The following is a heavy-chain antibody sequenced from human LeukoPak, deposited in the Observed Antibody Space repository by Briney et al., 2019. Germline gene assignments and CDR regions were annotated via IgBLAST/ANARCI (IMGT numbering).Heavy chain of an antibody. CDR2: ISGSGGST. CDR3: AKGTIAVAGRGCACDI. V-gene: IGHV3-23*01. D-gene: IGHD6-19*01. J-gene: IGHJ3*02. CDR1: GFTFSSYA. Sequence: PGGSLRLSCAASGFTFSSYAMSWVPQAPGKGLEWVSAISGSGGSTYYADSVKGRFTISRDNSKNTLYLQMNSLRADDTAVYYCAKGTIAVAGRGCACDIWGQGTMVTVSS.